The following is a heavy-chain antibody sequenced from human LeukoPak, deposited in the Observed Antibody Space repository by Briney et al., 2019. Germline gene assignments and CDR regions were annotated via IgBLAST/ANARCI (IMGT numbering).Heavy chain of an antibody. CDR2: ISGSGGST. CDR1: GFTFSSYA. J-gene: IGHJ4*02. Sequence: PGGSLRLSCAASGFTFSSYAMSWVRQAPGKGLEWVSAISGSGGSTYYADSVKGRFTISRDNSKNTLYLQMNSLRAEDTAVYYCAKDLRITMVRGVTTYFDYWGQGTLVTVSS. D-gene: IGHD3-10*01. CDR3: AKDLRITMVRGVTTYFDY. V-gene: IGHV3-23*01.